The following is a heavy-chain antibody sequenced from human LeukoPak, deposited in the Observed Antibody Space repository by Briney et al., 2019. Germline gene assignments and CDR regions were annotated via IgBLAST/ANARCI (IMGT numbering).Heavy chain of an antibody. CDR3: ARAAEDTVDY. CDR2: INSDGSST. CDR1: GFTFSGYW. D-gene: IGHD5-18*01. Sequence: GGSLRLSCAASGFTFSGYWMHWVRQAPGKGLVWVSRINSDGSSTRYADSVMGRFTISRDNAKNTLYLQMNSLRAEDTAVYYCARAAEDTVDYWGQGTLVTVSS. J-gene: IGHJ4*02. V-gene: IGHV3-74*01.